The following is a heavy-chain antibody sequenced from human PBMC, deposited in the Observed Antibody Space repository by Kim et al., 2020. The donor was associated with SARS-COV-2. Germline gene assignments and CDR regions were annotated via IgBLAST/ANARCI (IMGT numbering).Heavy chain of an antibody. Sequence: GGSLRLSCAXSGFXFSGYGMHWVRQAPGKGLEWVAVISYDGSNKYYADSVKDRFTISRDNSKNTMYLQMNSLRPEDTAVYYCAKSRGSYYFQSPLDVWAQGPTVTVSS. CDR3: AKSRGSYYFQSPLDV. V-gene: IGHV3-30*18. CDR2: ISYDGSNK. D-gene: IGHD1-26*01. CDR1: GFXFSGYG. J-gene: IGHJ6*01.